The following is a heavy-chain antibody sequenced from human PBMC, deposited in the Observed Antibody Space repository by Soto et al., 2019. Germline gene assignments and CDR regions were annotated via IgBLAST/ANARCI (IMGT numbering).Heavy chain of an antibody. Sequence: SETLSLTCAVYGGSFSGYYWSWIRQPPGKGLEWIGEINHSGSTNYNPSLKSRVTISVDTSKNQFSLKLSSVTAADTAVYYCARPRYSSGWADFDYWGQGTLVTVSS. CDR2: INHSGST. CDR3: ARPRYSSGWADFDY. CDR1: GGSFSGYY. D-gene: IGHD6-19*01. J-gene: IGHJ4*02. V-gene: IGHV4-34*01.